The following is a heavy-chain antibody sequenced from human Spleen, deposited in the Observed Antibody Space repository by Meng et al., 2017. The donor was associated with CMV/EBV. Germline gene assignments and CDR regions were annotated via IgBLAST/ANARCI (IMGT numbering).Heavy chain of an antibody. CDR1: GCISSSSYY. Sequence: GCISSSSYYWGWIRQPPGKGLEWIGSIYYSGSTYYNPSLKSRVTISVDTSKNQFSLKLSSVTAADTAVYYCARPSIDYGGNTRFDYWGQGTLVTVSS. J-gene: IGHJ4*02. CDR2: IYYSGST. D-gene: IGHD4-23*01. CDR3: ARPSIDYGGNTRFDY. V-gene: IGHV4-39*01.